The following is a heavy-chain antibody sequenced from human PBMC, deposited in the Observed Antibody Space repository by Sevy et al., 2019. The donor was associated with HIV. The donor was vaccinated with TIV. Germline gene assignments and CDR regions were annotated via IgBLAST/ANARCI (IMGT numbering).Heavy chain of an antibody. CDR3: ARDNSGYFHFDY. Sequence: GGSLRLSCAASGFTFGSYGMHWVRQAPGRGLEWVSFISYDKSERYYGDSVRGRFTISGDNFKNTLWLQMNSLGPEDTAVYYCARDNSGYFHFDYWGQGTLVTASS. J-gene: IGHJ4*02. V-gene: IGHV3-30*03. CDR1: GFTFGSYG. CDR2: ISYDKSER. D-gene: IGHD3-22*01.